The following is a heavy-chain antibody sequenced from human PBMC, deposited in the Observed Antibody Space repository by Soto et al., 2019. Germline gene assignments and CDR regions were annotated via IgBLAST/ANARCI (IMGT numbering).Heavy chain of an antibody. CDR1: GGSISSYY. CDR2: IYYSGST. J-gene: IGHJ4*02. Sequence: SETLSLTCTVSGGSISSYYWSWIRQPPGKGLEWIGYIYYSGSTNYNPSLKSRVTISVDTSKNQFSLKLSSVTAADTAVYYCASTDYYGSGSYYFNYWGQGTLVTVSS. D-gene: IGHD3-10*01. CDR3: ASTDYYGSGSYYFNY. V-gene: IGHV4-59*01.